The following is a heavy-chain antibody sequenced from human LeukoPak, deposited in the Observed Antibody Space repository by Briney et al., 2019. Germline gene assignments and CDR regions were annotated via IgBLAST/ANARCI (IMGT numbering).Heavy chain of an antibody. J-gene: IGHJ4*02. CDR3: AKSNGYGLIDY. Sequence: SETLSLTCTVSGGSFRGYYWSWIRQPPGKGLEWIGYMYYSESSNYNPSLKSRVTISVDTSKNQFSLKLSSVTAADTAMYYCAKSNGYGLIDYWGQGTLVTVSS. CDR2: MYYSESS. CDR1: GGSFRGYY. D-gene: IGHD5-12*01. V-gene: IGHV4-59*08.